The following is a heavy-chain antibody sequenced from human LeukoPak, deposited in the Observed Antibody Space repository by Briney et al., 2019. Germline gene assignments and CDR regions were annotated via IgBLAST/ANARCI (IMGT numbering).Heavy chain of an antibody. V-gene: IGHV4-34*01. D-gene: IGHD2-2*01. CDR3: ASPSVPAAMRAFDI. CDR1: GGSFSGYY. J-gene: IGHJ3*02. CDR2: INHSGST. Sequence: KASQTLSLTCAVYGGSFSGYYWNWNRQPPGKGLEWIGEINHSGSTNYNPSLKSRVTISVDRSKTQFSLKLSSVTAADTAVYYCASPSVPAAMRAFDIWGQGTMVTVSS.